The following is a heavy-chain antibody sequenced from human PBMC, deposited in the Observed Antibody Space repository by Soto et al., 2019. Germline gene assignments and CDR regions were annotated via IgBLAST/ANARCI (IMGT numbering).Heavy chain of an antibody. CDR1: GGSFSGYY. J-gene: IGHJ4*02. CDR3: AGYGNYPNAYDF. V-gene: IGHV4-34*01. CDR2: INHSGST. D-gene: IGHD4-17*01. Sequence: QVQLQQWGAGLLKPSETLSLTCAVYGGSFSGYYWSWIRQPPGEGLEWIGKINHSGSTNYNPSLKTRITISVDTSNNHLSLRLSSVTAADTAVYDCAGYGNYPNAYDFWGQGTLATVSS.